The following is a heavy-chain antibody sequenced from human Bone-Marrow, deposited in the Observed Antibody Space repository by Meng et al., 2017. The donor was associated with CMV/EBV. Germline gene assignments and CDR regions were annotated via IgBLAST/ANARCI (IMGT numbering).Heavy chain of an antibody. Sequence: GESLKIFCAASGFTVSSNYMSWVRQAPGKGLEWVSVIYSGGSTYYADSVKGRFTISRDNSKNTLYLQMNSLRAEDTAVYYCASPYCSSTSCYTDYYYGMDVWGQGTTVTVSS. J-gene: IGHJ6*02. CDR1: GFTVSSNY. CDR3: ASPYCSSTSCYTDYYYGMDV. D-gene: IGHD2-2*02. CDR2: IYSGGST. V-gene: IGHV3-53*01.